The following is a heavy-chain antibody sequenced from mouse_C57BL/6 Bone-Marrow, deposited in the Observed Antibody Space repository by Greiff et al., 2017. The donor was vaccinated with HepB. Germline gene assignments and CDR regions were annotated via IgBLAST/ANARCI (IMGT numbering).Heavy chain of an antibody. V-gene: IGHV3-8*01. D-gene: IGHD4-1*01. Sequence: ESGPGLAKPSQTLSLTCSVTGYSITSDYWNWIRKFPGNKLEYMGYISYSGSTYYIPSLKSRIPITRDTSKNQYYLQLNSVTTTDTATYYCARYHWDFWYFDVWGTGTTVTVSS. CDR3: ARYHWDFWYFDV. CDR1: GYSITSDY. J-gene: IGHJ1*03. CDR2: ISYSGST.